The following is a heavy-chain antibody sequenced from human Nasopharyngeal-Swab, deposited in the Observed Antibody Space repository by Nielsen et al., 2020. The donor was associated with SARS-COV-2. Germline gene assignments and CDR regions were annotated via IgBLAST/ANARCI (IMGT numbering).Heavy chain of an antibody. J-gene: IGHJ4*02. V-gene: IGHV3-23*01. Sequence: GGSLRLSCAASGFTFSSYSMSWLRQAPGKGLEWVSTIDAGGGNTWYADSVKGRFTISRDNSKSTLYLQMNSLRADDTALYYCAQWGGGGSFSVYDSWGQGTLVTVSS. CDR3: AQWGGGGSFSVYDS. D-gene: IGHD1-26*01. CDR1: GFTFSSYS. CDR2: IDAGGGNT.